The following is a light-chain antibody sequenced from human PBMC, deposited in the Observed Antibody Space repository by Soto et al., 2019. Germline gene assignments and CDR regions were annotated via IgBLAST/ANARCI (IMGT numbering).Light chain of an antibody. CDR3: QQYHTYSYT. J-gene: IGKJ2*01. CDR1: QSISTW. CDR2: DAS. Sequence: DIQMTHSPSTLSASIGDRVTITCRASQSISTWLAWYQQKPGKAPKLLIYDASNLETGVPARFSGSGSGTEFTLAISSLHPGDFATYYCQQYHTYSYTFGQGTRL. V-gene: IGKV1-5*01.